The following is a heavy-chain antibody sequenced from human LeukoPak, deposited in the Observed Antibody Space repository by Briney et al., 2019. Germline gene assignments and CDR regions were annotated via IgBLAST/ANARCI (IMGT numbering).Heavy chain of an antibody. Sequence: GGSLRLSCEASGFTFSSYWMSWVRQAPGKGLEWVANIKQDGSEKYYVDSVKGRFTISRDNAKNSLYLQMNSLRAEDTAVYYCARTRLRYFDWLLYDAFDIWGQGTMVTVSS. J-gene: IGHJ3*02. D-gene: IGHD3-9*01. CDR1: GFTFSSYW. CDR2: IKQDGSEK. V-gene: IGHV3-7*01. CDR3: ARTRLRYFDWLLYDAFDI.